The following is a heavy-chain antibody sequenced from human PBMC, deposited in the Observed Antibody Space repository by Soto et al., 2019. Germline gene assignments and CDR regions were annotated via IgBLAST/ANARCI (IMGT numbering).Heavy chain of an antibody. Sequence: PXGCLRLSCAACGFSFSSYGMHWVGQAPGKGLEWVAVISYDGSSKYYADSVKGRFTISRDNSKNTLYLQMNSLRAEDTAVYYCAKDAPRLLEWLSRYYYYGMDVWAQGTTVTVSS. J-gene: IGHJ6*02. CDR3: AKDAPRLLEWLSRYYYYGMDV. CDR1: GFSFSSYG. D-gene: IGHD3-3*01. CDR2: ISYDGSSK. V-gene: IGHV3-30*18.